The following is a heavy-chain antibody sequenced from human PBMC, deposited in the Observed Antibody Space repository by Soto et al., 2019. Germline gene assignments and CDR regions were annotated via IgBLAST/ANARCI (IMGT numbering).Heavy chain of an antibody. CDR1: GFTFSSYS. V-gene: IGHV3-21*03. D-gene: IGHD1-26*01. CDR2: ISNSGSST. CDR3: TTIIPKGKWELGP. Sequence: GGSLRLSCAASGFTFSSYSMNWVRQAPGKGLEWVSAISNSGSSTYYADSVKGRFTISRDDSKKTLFVQMNGLKTEDTAVYYCTTIIPKGKWELGPWGQGTLVTVSS. J-gene: IGHJ5*02.